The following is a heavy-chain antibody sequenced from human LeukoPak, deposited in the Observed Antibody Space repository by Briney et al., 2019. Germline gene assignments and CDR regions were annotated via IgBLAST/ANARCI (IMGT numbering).Heavy chain of an antibody. V-gene: IGHV3-30-3*01. D-gene: IGHD1-14*01. CDR1: GFTFSDYT. Sequence: PGGSLRLSCVASGFTFSDYTLHWVRQAPGKGLEWVAVISYDRITQYYTDSVKGRFTISRDSSTLYLQMNGLRIEDTAVYYCARDPYGGPPDYLDYWGQGTLVTVSS. J-gene: IGHJ4*02. CDR3: ARDPYGGPPDYLDY. CDR2: ISYDRITQ.